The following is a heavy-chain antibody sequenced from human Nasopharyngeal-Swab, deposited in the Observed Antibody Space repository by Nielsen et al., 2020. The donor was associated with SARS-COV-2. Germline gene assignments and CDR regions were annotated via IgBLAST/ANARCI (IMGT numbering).Heavy chain of an antibody. CDR2: INYRGNT. D-gene: IGHD3-3*01. J-gene: IGHJ4*02. V-gene: IGHV4-39*01. CDR3: AGSFPQYYDSWSGFYRGMGY. CDR1: GGSISSDDYF. Sequence: GSLRLSCTVSGGSISSDDYFWGWIRQPQGKGLEWIASINYRGNTFYNPSLKSRVTISRDTSKSQFSLKLSSVTAADTAVYYCAGSFPQYYDSWSGFYRGMGYWGQGTLVTVSA.